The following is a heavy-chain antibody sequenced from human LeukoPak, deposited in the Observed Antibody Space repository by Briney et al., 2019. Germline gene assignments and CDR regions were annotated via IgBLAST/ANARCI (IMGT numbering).Heavy chain of an antibody. CDR3: ASIPTAYCRGTSCYAVDY. Sequence: QPGRSLRLSCAASGFTFSRYWMTWVRQAPGKGLEWMANINYDGSEKYYADSLKGRFTISRDNAKNSLYLQMSSLRAEDTALYYCASIPTAYCRGTSCYAVDYWGQGTPVTVSS. CDR2: INYDGSEK. V-gene: IGHV3-7*02. CDR1: GFTFSRYW. D-gene: IGHD2-2*01. J-gene: IGHJ4*02.